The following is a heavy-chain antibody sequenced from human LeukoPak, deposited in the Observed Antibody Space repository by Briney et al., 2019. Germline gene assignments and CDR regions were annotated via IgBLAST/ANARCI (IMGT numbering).Heavy chain of an antibody. CDR1: GITFSNAW. D-gene: IGHD2-2*01. CDR3: AKVGGGYCSSTSCSFDY. CDR2: ISGSGGST. J-gene: IGHJ4*02. V-gene: IGHV3-23*01. Sequence: GGSLRLSCTASGITFSNAWMSWVRQAPGKGLEWVSAISGSGGSTYYADSVKGRFTISRDNSKNTLYLQMNSLSAEDTAVYYCAKVGGGYCSSTSCSFDYWGQGTLVTVSS.